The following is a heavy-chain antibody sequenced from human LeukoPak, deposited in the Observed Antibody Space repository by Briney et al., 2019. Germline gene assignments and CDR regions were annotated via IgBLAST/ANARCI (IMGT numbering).Heavy chain of an antibody. CDR3: ARVEYYGSGDYYFDY. D-gene: IGHD3-10*01. CDR2: IYYSGST. Sequence: SETLSLTCTVSGGSISSYYWSWIRQPPGKGLEWIGYIYYSGSTNYNPSLKSRVTMSIDTSKNQFSLKLSSVTAADTAVYYCARVEYYGSGDYYFDYWGQGTLVTVPS. CDR1: GGSISSYY. V-gene: IGHV4-59*08. J-gene: IGHJ4*02.